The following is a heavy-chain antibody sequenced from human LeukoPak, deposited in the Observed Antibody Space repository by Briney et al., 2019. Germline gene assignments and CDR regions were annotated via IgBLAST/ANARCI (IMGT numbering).Heavy chain of an antibody. CDR2: INHSGST. Sequence: PSETLSLTCGVTGGTFSAYYWSWIRQPPGKGLEWIGEINHSGSTNYNPSLKSRVTISVDTSKNQFSLKLSSVTAADTAVYYCARGGFYCGGDCYVDYWGQGTLVTVSS. D-gene: IGHD2-21*02. CDR1: GGTFSAYY. CDR3: ARGGFYCGGDCYVDY. V-gene: IGHV4-34*01. J-gene: IGHJ4*02.